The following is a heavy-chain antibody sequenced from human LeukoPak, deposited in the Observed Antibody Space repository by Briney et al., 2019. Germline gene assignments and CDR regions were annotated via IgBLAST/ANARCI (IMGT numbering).Heavy chain of an antibody. CDR1: GYSFTNYW. J-gene: IGHJ4*02. Sequence: GESLKISCKGSGYSFTNYWIGWVRQMPGKGLEWMGVIFPIDSDARYSPSFQGQVTISADKSVSTAYLQWSSLKASDTAMYYCARCTGDQRYFDYWGQGTLVTVSS. CDR3: ARCTGDQRYFDY. CDR2: IFPIDSDA. V-gene: IGHV5-51*01. D-gene: IGHD2-8*02.